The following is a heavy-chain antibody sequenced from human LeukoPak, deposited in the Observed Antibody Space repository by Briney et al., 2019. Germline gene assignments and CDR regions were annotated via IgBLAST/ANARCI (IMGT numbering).Heavy chain of an antibody. CDR2: FDPEDGET. CDR3: ATGDSSSWIGLGDFDYYYGMDV. V-gene: IGHV1-24*01. Sequence: ASVKVSCKASGFTFTSYGISWVRQAPGKGLEWMGGFDPEDGETIYAQKFQGRVTMTEDTSTDTAYMELSSLRSEDTAVYYCATGDSSSWIGLGDFDYYYGMDVWGKGTTVTVSS. J-gene: IGHJ6*04. D-gene: IGHD6-13*01. CDR1: GFTFTSYG.